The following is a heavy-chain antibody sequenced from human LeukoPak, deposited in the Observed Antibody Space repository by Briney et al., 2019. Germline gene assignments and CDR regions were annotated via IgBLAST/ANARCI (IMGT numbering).Heavy chain of an antibody. Sequence: PGGSLRLSCAASGFTFSSYGMHWVRQAPGKGLEWVAIIWYDGSNKYYADSVKGRFTISRDNSKNTLYLQMNSLRAEDTAVYYCARDLGSFGSGSYLGYWGQGTLVTVSS. CDR2: IWYDGSNK. CDR1: GFTFSSYG. V-gene: IGHV3-33*01. J-gene: IGHJ4*02. CDR3: ARDLGSFGSGSYLGY. D-gene: IGHD3-10*01.